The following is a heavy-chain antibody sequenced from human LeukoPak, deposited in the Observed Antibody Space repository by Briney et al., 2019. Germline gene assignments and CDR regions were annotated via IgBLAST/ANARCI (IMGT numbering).Heavy chain of an antibody. Sequence: GGSLRLSCAAPGFTFSSNAMSWVRHAPGKGLEWVSAFSRSGGSTNNADSVKGRFNISRDNSKNQLYLQMNRLRAEGTGLDYWAKGVLLWFGDYGMDVWGKGGTVSVSS. CDR3: AKGVLLWFGDYGMDV. CDR2: FSRSGGST. V-gene: IGHV3-23*01. D-gene: IGHD3-10*01. J-gene: IGHJ6*01. CDR1: GFTFSSNA.